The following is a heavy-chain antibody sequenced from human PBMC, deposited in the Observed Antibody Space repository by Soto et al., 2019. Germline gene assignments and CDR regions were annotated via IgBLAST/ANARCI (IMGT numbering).Heavy chain of an antibody. Sequence: QVQLVESGGGVVQPGRSLRLSCAASGFTFSSYAMHWVRQAPGKGLEWVAVISYDGSNKYYADSVKGRFTISRDNSKNTLYLQMNSLRAEDTAVYYCAREGATTVTAAEYFQHWGQGTLVTVSS. CDR1: GFTFSSYA. CDR3: AREGATTVTAAEYFQH. J-gene: IGHJ1*01. V-gene: IGHV3-30-3*01. D-gene: IGHD4-17*01. CDR2: ISYDGSNK.